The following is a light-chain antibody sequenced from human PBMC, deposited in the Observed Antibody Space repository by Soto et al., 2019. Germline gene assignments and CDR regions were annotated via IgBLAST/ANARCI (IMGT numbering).Light chain of an antibody. V-gene: IGKV2-30*01. J-gene: IGKJ2*01. CDR1: QSLVYSDGNAY. CDR2: KVS. CDR3: QPDDHWPPYT. Sequence: DVVMTQSPLSLPVTLGQPASISCRSSQSLVYSDGNAYLNWFHQRPGHSPRRLIYKVSYRDSGVPDSFSGSGSVTDFTLNISSVQSEDVVVYYCQPDDHWPPYTFGQGTKLEIK.